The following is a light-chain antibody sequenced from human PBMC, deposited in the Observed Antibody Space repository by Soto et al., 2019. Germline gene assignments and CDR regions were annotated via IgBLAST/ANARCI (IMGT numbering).Light chain of an antibody. CDR1: SSDVGGYNY. V-gene: IGLV2-14*01. CDR3: SSYTSSSTL. Sequence: QSALTQPASVAGCPGQSITMSCTGTSSDVGGYNYVSWYQQHPGKAPKLMIYAVTDRPSGVSSRFSGSKSGNTASLTISGLQAEDEADYYCSSYTSSSTLFGTGTKVTVL. J-gene: IGLJ1*01. CDR2: AVT.